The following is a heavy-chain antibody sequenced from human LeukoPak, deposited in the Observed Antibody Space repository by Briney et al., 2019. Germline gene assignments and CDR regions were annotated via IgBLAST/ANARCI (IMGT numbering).Heavy chain of an antibody. CDR2: ISGRGGST. CDR3: AKQSFDSSGSYFDF. Sequence: GGSLRLSCAASGFTFSSYAMTWVRQAPGKGLEWVSAISGRGGSTYYADSVKGRFTVSRENSKNTLYLQMNSLRAEDMAVYYCAKQSFDSSGSYFDFWGQGTLVTVSS. V-gene: IGHV3-23*01. CDR1: GFTFSSYA. D-gene: IGHD3-22*01. J-gene: IGHJ4*02.